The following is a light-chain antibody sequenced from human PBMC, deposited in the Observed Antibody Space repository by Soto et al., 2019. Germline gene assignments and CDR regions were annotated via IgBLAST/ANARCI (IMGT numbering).Light chain of an antibody. V-gene: IGKV3-20*01. CDR3: QQYGSSTWT. J-gene: IGKJ1*01. CDR1: QPISSY. CDR2: GAS. Sequence: ETVLTQSPGTLSLSPGERATLSCRASQPISSYLAWYQQKPGQAPRLLIYGASSRATGIPDRFSGSGSGTDFTLTISGLEPEDFAVYYCQQYGSSTWTFGQGTKVDIK.